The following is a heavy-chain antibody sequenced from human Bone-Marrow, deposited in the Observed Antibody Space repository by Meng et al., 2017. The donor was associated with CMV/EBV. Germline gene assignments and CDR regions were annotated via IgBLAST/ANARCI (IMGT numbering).Heavy chain of an antibody. CDR3: AVFSTSCVTGAFDI. Sequence: SDLRSLTVHLLGASISSSSYYWGWIRQRPGKGVAWIGSIYYSGSTYYNPSLKSRVTISVDTSKNQFSLRLSSVTAAETAAYYCAVFSTSCVTGAFDIWGQGTMVTVSS. V-gene: IGHV4-39*07. CDR1: GASISSSSYY. J-gene: IGHJ3*02. D-gene: IGHD2-2*01. CDR2: IYYSGST.